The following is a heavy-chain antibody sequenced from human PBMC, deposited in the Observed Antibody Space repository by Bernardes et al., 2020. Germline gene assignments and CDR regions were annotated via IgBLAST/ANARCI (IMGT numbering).Heavy chain of an antibody. D-gene: IGHD3-10*01. J-gene: IGHJ4*02. CDR3: ARQGNSRGFFDF. V-gene: IGHV5-51*01. Sequence: GESLQISCQASGYYFSSFWIAWVRQMPGKGLEWVGIIFPGVTDIKYNPSFQGRITISADESLTTAFLQWNSLEASDTAVYYCARQGNSRGFFDFWGQGTLVTVSS. CDR2: IFPGVTDI. CDR1: GYYFSSFW.